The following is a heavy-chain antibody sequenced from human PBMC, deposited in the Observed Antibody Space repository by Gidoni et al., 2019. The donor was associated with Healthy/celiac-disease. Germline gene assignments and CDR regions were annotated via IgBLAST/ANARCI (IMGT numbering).Heavy chain of an antibody. Sequence: QVQLVESGGGVVQPGRSLRLSCAASGFTFSSYAMHWVRQAPGKGLEWVAVISYDGSNKYYADSVKGRFTISRDNSKNTLYLQMNSLRAEDTAVYYCARDEPLGYCSGGSCYPLGMGMDVWGQGTTVTVSS. CDR2: ISYDGSNK. V-gene: IGHV3-30*04. J-gene: IGHJ6*02. D-gene: IGHD2-15*01. CDR3: ARDEPLGYCSGGSCYPLGMGMDV. CDR1: GFTFSSYA.